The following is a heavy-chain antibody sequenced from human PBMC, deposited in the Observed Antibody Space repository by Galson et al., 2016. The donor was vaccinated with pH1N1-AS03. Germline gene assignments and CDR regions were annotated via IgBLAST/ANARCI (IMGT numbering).Heavy chain of an antibody. V-gene: IGHV4-59*08. CDR2: IFYSGTP. CDR1: GGSISNYY. D-gene: IGHD7-27*01. J-gene: IGHJ2*01. CDR3: ARQSPPGDWGGTHWYVDL. Sequence: SETLSLTCTVSGGSISNYYWSWIRQPPGKGLEWIGHIFYSGTPIYSPSLRRRLTILVDTSKNHFSLKLRSVTAADTAVYYCARQSPPGDWGGTHWYVDLWGRGTLVTVSS.